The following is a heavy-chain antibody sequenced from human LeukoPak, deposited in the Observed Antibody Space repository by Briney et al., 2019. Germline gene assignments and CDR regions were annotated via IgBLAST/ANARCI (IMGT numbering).Heavy chain of an antibody. D-gene: IGHD4-17*01. J-gene: IGHJ4*02. CDR2: IYPGDSDP. V-gene: IGHV5-51*01. Sequence: GESLKISCKGSGYTFTSYWIGWVRQMPGKGLEWMGIIYPGDSDPRYSPSSQGQVTISADKSISTTYLQWSSLKASDTAMYYCARSYGDYRAFDYWGQGTLVSVSS. CDR1: GYTFTSYW. CDR3: ARSYGDYRAFDY.